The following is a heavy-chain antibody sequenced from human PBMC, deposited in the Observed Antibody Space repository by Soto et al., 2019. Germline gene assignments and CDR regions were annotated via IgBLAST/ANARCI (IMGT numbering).Heavy chain of an antibody. V-gene: IGHV4-39*01. CDR2: IYYSGST. CDR1: GGSISSSSYY. Sequence: SETLSLTCTASGGSISSSSYYWGWIRQPPGKGLEWIGSIYYSGSTYYNPSLKSRVTISVDTSKNQFSLKLSSVTAADTAVYYCARIVLVPAAMRLSYYYYGMDVWGQGTTVTVS. D-gene: IGHD2-2*01. J-gene: IGHJ6*02. CDR3: ARIVLVPAAMRLSYYYYGMDV.